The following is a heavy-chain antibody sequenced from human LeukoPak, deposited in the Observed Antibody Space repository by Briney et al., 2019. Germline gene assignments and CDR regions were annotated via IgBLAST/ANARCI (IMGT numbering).Heavy chain of an antibody. D-gene: IGHD3-9*01. CDR1: GFTFSSYT. CDR3: ARHALALDYDRDAFDI. V-gene: IGHV3-21*01. Sequence: GGSLRLSCAASGFTFSSYTMHWVRQIPGERPEWVSSISGDTTYIYYADSLKGRFTISRDNTNTSLFLQMNSLRAEDTAVYSCARHALALDYDRDAFDIWGQGTMVTVSS. CDR2: ISGDTTYI. J-gene: IGHJ3*02.